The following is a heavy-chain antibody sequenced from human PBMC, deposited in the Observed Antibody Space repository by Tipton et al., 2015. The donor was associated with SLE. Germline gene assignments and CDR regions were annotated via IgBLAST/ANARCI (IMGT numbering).Heavy chain of an antibody. V-gene: IGHV4-61*01. Sequence: TLSLTCTVSGGSISSGSYYWSWIRQPPGKGLEWIGYIYYSGSTNYNPSLKSRVTISVDRSKNQFSLKLSSVTAADTAVYYCARSWNGPLDLWGRGTLVTVSS. J-gene: IGHJ2*01. CDR2: IYYSGST. D-gene: IGHD1-1*01. CDR3: ARSWNGPLDL. CDR1: GGSISSGSYY.